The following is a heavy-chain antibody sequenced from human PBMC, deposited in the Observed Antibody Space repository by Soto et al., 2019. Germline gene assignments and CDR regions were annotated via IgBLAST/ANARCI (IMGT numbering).Heavy chain of an antibody. V-gene: IGHV1-8*01. D-gene: IGHD5-18*01. CDR2: MNPNSGNT. CDR3: ARVATPWTWTQLWPIYYYYYMDV. Sequence: ASVKVSCNASGYTFTSYYINWVRQATGQGLEWMGWMNPNSGNTGYAQKFQGRVTMTRNTSISTAYMELSSLRSEDTAVYYCARVATPWTWTQLWPIYYYYYMDVWGKGTTVTVSS. CDR1: GYTFTSYY. J-gene: IGHJ6*03.